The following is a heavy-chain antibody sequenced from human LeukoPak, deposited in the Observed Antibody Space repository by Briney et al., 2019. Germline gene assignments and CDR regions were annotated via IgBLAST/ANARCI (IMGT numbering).Heavy chain of an antibody. D-gene: IGHD1-26*01. V-gene: IGHV3-33*01. Sequence: GGSLRLSCAASGFTFGTYGMHWVRQAPGKGLEWVAVIWYDGSNKYYADSVKGRFTISRDNSKNTLYLQMNSLRAEDTAVYHCARDRGATSPYFDYWGQGILVTVSS. CDR2: IWYDGSNK. CDR3: ARDRGATSPYFDY. J-gene: IGHJ4*02. CDR1: GFTFGTYG.